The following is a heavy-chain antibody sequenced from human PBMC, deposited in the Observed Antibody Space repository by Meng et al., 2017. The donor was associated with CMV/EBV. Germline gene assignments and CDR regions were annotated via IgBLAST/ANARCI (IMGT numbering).Heavy chain of an antibody. J-gene: IGHJ6*02. CDR1: GYTFTSYG. CDR3: AAALVPGGYCSSTSCYTGNYYCYYGMDV. D-gene: IGHD2-2*02. Sequence: ASVKVSCKASGYTFTSYGISWVRQAPGQGLEWMGWISAYNGNTNYAQKLQGRVTMTTDTSTSTAYMELRSLRSDDTAVYYCAAALVPGGYCSSTSCYTGNYYCYYGMDVWGQGTTVTVSS. V-gene: IGHV1-18*01. CDR2: ISAYNGNT.